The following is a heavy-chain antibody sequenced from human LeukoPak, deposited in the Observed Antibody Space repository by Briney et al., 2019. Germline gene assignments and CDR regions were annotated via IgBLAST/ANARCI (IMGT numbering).Heavy chain of an antibody. D-gene: IGHD3-22*01. J-gene: IGHJ4*02. CDR3: ARGFHYYDSSGYFDY. V-gene: IGHV4-39*07. CDR2: IYYSGST. Sequence: SETLSLTCSVSSGSISSYYWSWIRQPPGKGLEWIGSIYYSGSTYYNPSLKSRVTISVDTSKNQFSLKLSSVTAADTAVYYCARGFHYYDSSGYFDYWGQGTLVTVSS. CDR1: SGSISSYY.